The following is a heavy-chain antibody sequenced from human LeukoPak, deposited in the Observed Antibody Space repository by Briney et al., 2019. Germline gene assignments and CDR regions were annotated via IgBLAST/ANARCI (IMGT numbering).Heavy chain of an antibody. CDR3: ATQPCSGGRCFLLH. D-gene: IGHD2-15*01. CDR2: TSFDGRDQ. V-gene: IGHV3-30*03. Sequence: GGSLRLSCTASGLIFGDHAMHCVRQAPGKGLDWVAVTSFDGRDQFYADSVKGRFTISRDNSKNILYLQLSSPRVEDTAMYYCATQPCSGGRCFLLHWGQGTLVTVSS. CDR1: GLIFGDHA. J-gene: IGHJ4*02.